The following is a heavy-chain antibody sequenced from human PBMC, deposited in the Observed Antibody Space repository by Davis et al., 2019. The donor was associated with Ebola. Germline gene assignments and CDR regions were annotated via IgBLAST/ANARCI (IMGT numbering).Heavy chain of an antibody. D-gene: IGHD7-27*01. CDR1: GFTFTSSA. Sequence: SVKVSCKASGFTFTSSAVQWVRQARGQRLEWIGWIVVGSGNTNYAQKFQERVTITRDMSTSTAYMELSSLRSEDTAVYYCARETGDGGGMDVWGKGTTVTVSS. V-gene: IGHV1-58*01. CDR3: ARETGDGGGMDV. J-gene: IGHJ6*04. CDR2: IVVGSGNT.